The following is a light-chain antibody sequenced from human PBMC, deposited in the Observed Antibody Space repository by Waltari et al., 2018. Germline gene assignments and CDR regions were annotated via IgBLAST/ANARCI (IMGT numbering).Light chain of an antibody. V-gene: IGKV1-39*01. CDR2: AAS. J-gene: IGKJ3*01. CDR1: QSISSY. CDR3: QQSYSTPI. Sequence: DIQMTQSPSSLSASVGDRVTITCRASQSISSYLNWYQQKPGKAPKLLIYAASSLQSGVPSRFSGSGSGTDCTLTISSLQPEDFATYYCQQSYSTPIFGPGTKVDIK.